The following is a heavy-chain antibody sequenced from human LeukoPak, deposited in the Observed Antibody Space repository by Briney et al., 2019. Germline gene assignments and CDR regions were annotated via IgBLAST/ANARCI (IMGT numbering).Heavy chain of an antibody. CDR3: ARETPVAAGSDAFDI. CDR1: GYTFTSYG. CDR2: ISPYNSNT. V-gene: IGHV1-18*01. Sequence: ASVKVSCKASGYTFTSYGISWMRQAPGQSLEWMGWISPYNSNTKYAQKPQGRVTMTTDTSTNTAYMEVRSLRSDDTAVYYCARETPVAAGSDAFDIWGQGTMVTVSS. J-gene: IGHJ3*02. D-gene: IGHD6-19*01.